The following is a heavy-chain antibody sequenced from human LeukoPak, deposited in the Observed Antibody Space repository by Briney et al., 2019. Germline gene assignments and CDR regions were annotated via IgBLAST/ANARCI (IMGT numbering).Heavy chain of an antibody. J-gene: IGHJ4*02. Sequence: GGSLRLTCAASGFTFSNDWMCWVRKAPGKGMEWVANINHDESKKYYEDSVKGRFTISRDNAKNSLYLQMSSLTGEDTAIYYCARDHAYRADYWGQGTLVTVSS. CDR2: INHDESKK. CDR1: GFTFSNDW. CDR3: ARDHAYRADY. D-gene: IGHD2-2*01. V-gene: IGHV3-7*01.